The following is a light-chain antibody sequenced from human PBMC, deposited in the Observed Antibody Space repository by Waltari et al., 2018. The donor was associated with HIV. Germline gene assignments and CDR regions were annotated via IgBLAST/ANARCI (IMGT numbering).Light chain of an antibody. Sequence: DIQLTQSPSSLSASVGDRVTITCRASQNINRQLNWYQQRPGKAPNLLIYGASTLQNGDPSRFDGSGSTTDFTLTINSLRPEDFATYYCQQSHANPLTFGGGTKVEVK. V-gene: IGKV1-39*01. CDR3: QQSHANPLT. J-gene: IGKJ4*01. CDR1: QNINRQ. CDR2: GAS.